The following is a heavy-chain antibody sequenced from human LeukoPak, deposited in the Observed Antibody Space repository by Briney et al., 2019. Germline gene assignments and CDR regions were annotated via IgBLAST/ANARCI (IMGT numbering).Heavy chain of an antibody. V-gene: IGHV1-69*13. CDR2: IIPIFGTA. CDR1: GGTFSSYA. D-gene: IGHD6-25*01. J-gene: IGHJ4*02. Sequence: SVKVSCKASGGTFSSYAISWVRQAPGQGLEWMGGIIPIFGTANYAQKFQGRVTITADESTSTAYMQLSSLRAEDTAVYYCARLSMGYTSDWGQGTLVTVSS. CDR3: ARLSMGYTSD.